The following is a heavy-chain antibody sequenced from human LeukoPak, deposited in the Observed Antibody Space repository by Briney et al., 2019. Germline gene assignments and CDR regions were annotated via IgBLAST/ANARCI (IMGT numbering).Heavy chain of an antibody. CDR1: GFTFSSYA. CDR3: AKGSGRATAAGIYYYYGMDV. V-gene: IGHV3-23*01. D-gene: IGHD6-13*01. CDR2: ISGSGGST. Sequence: PGGSLRLSCAASGFTFSSYAMSRVRQAPGEGLEWVSAISGSGGSTYYADSVKGRFTISRDNSKNTLYLQMNSLRAEDTAVYYCAKGSGRATAAGIYYYYGMDVWGQGTTVTVSS. J-gene: IGHJ6*02.